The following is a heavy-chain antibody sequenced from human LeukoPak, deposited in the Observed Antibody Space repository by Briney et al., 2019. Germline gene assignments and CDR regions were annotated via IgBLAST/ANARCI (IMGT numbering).Heavy chain of an antibody. V-gene: IGHV4-30-4*01. Sequence: PSETLSLTCTVSGGSISSGDYYWSWIRQPPGKGLEWIGYIYYSGSTYYNPSLKSRVTIPVDTSKNQFSLKLSSVTAADTAVYYCARAGGPWYFDLWGRGTLVTVSS. CDR3: ARAGGPWYFDL. CDR2: IYYSGST. J-gene: IGHJ2*01. CDR1: GGSISSGDYY.